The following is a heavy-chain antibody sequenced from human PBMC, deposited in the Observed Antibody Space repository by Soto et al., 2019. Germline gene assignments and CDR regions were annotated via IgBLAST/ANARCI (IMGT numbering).Heavy chain of an antibody. CDR2: ILYSGST. CDR3: ARHGSN. J-gene: IGHJ4*02. V-gene: IGHV4-39*01. Sequence: PSETLSLTCSVCGGPISSSGYYWGWVRQPPGKGLEWVGNILYSGSTYYNPSLKRRVTISVDTCTMQFSLKLSFVTAADTAVYYCARHGSNWGQGTLVTVS. CDR1: GGPISSSGYY.